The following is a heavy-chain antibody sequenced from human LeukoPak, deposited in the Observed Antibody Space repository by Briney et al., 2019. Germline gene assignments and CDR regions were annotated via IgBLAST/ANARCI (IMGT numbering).Heavy chain of an antibody. CDR3: ASGAQYYYGLDV. D-gene: IGHD3-10*01. V-gene: IGHV3-21*01. J-gene: IGHJ6*02. CDR1: RFTFSEHS. Sequence: GGSLRLSCAASRFTFSEHSMNWVRQAPGKGLEWVSSISSGSDYIYYADSVRGRFTISRDNARNSLYLQMSSLRAEDAAVYYCASGAQYYYGLDVWGQGTTVTVSS. CDR2: ISSGSDYI.